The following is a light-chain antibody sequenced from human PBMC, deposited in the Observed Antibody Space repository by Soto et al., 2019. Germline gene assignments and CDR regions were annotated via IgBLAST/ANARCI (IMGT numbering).Light chain of an antibody. CDR2: DVS. CDR1: SSDVGSYNR. CDR3: SSYTTSSTYV. Sequence: QSALTHPLSVPGSPGQSVTISCTGTSSDVGSYNRVSWYQQPPGTAPKLMIYDVSNRPSGVPDRFSGSKSGNAASLTITGLQAEDEADYYCSSYTTSSTYVFGTGTKVTVL. J-gene: IGLJ1*01. V-gene: IGLV2-18*02.